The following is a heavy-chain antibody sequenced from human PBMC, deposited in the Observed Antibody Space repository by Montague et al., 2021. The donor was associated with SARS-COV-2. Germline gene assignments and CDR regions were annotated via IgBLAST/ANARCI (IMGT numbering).Heavy chain of an antibody. CDR1: GFTFGDYW. CDR2: INIHGTDT. CDR3: ARAGRYYDLSGGFDS. J-gene: IGHJ5*01. D-gene: IGHD3-16*01. Sequence: SLRLSCAASGFTFGDYWTHWVRQGPGKGMVWLSRINIHGTDTHYADSVKGRFTISRDNAKNTLYLQMNSLRAEDTAVYYCARAGRYYDLSGGFDSWGQGTLVTVSS. V-gene: IGHV3-74*01.